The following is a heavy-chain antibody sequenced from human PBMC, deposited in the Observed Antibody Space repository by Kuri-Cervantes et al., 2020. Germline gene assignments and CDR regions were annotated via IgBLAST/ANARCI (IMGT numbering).Heavy chain of an antibody. V-gene: IGHV3-7*04. CDR3: ARAVQLWTKAEGY. D-gene: IGHD5-18*01. CDR2: IKQDGSEK. Sequence: GGSLRLSCATSGFTFSSYWMSWVRQAPGKGLEWVANIKQDGSEKYYVDSVKGRFTISRDNAKNSLSLQMNSLRAEDSAVYYCARAVQLWTKAEGYWGQGTLVTVSS. J-gene: IGHJ4*02. CDR1: GFTFSSYW.